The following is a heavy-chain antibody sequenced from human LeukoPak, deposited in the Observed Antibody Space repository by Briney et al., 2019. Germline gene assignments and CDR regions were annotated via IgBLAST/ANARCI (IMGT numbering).Heavy chain of an antibody. V-gene: IGHV3-48*03. J-gene: IGHJ4*02. Sequence: GGSLRLSCAASGFTFSNFEMNWVRQAPGKGLEWVSYITSSGSTIYYADSVKGRFTISRDNSKNTLYLQMNSLRAEDTAVYYCATHRRGITMVRGVIPRFAYWGQGTLVTISS. CDR3: ATHRRGITMVRGVIPRFAY. CDR2: ITSSGSTI. CDR1: GFTFSNFE. D-gene: IGHD3-10*01.